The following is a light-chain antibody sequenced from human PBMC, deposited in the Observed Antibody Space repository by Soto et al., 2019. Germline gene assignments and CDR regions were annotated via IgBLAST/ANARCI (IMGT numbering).Light chain of an antibody. CDR2: VEGSGNH. V-gene: IGLV4-60*03. J-gene: IGLJ3*02. Sequence: QPVLTQSSSASASLGSSVKLTCTLSSGDSNDLIAWHQQQPGKAPRYMMKVEGSGNHNRGRGVPDRFSGSSSGADRYLTISNLQSEDEADYYCETWGSTIWVFGGGTKLTVL. CDR3: ETWGSTIWV. CDR1: SGDSNDL.